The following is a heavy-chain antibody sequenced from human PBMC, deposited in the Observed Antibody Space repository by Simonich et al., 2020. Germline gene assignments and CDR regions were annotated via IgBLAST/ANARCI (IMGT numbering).Heavy chain of an antibody. Sequence: QVQLVQSGAEVKKPGASVKVSCKASGYTFTSYAMHWVRQAPGQRLEWMGRINAGNGNTKDSQKFQGRVTITRDTSASTAYMELSSLRSEDTAVYYCARHQEGLYYFDYWGQGTLVTVSS. CDR2: INAGNGNT. CDR1: GYTFTSYA. J-gene: IGHJ4*02. V-gene: IGHV1-3*01. CDR3: ARHQEGLYYFDY.